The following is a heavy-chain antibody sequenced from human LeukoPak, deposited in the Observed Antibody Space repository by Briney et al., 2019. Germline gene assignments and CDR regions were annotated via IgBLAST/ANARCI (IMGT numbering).Heavy chain of an antibody. CDR1: GGSISSYY. CDR3: ARLGYCSSTSCKEGWFDP. Sequence: SETLSLTCTVSGGSISSYYWSWIRQPPGKGLEWIGYIYYSGSTNYNPSLKSRVTISVDTSKNQFSLKLSSVTAADTAVYYCARLGYCSSTSCKEGWFDPWGQGTLVTVSS. CDR2: IYYSGST. J-gene: IGHJ5*02. D-gene: IGHD2-2*01. V-gene: IGHV4-59*01.